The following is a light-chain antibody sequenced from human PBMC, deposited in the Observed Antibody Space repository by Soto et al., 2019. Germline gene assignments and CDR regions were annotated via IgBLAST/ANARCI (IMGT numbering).Light chain of an antibody. CDR3: NPYTKNNPYV. J-gene: IGLJ1*01. Sequence: QSALTQPASVSGSPGQAITISCSGTSSDVGAFNYVSWYQQHPGKAPKLMIYDVSNRPSGVSNRFSGSKSGNTASLTISGLRAEDEADYYCNPYTKNNPYVFGTGTKLTVL. CDR1: SSDVGAFNY. V-gene: IGLV2-14*03. CDR2: DVS.